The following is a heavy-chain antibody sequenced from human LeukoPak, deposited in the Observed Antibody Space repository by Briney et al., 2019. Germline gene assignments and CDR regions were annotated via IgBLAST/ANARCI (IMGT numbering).Heavy chain of an antibody. CDR3: AKTGGSTVVTSLDY. V-gene: IGHV3-23*01. CDR2: ISGSGGST. CDR1: GFTFSSYA. D-gene: IGHD4-23*01. J-gene: IGHJ4*02. Sequence: GSLRLSCAVSGFTFSSYAMSWVRQAPGKGLEWVSTISGSGGSTNYADSVKGRFTISRDNSKNTLYLQMNSLRAEDTAVYYCAKTGGSTVVTSLDYWGQGTLVTVSS.